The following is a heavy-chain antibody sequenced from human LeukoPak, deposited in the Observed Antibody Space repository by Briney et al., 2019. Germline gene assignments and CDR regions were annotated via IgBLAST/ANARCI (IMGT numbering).Heavy chain of an antibody. Sequence: GGSLRLSCAASGFTCSSYAMSWVRQAPGKGLEWVSAISGSGGSTYYADSVKGRFTISRDNSKNTLYLQMNSLRAEDTAVYYCAKDWLAFGGVIAPDYWGQGTLVTVSS. CDR3: AKDWLAFGGVIAPDY. D-gene: IGHD3-16*02. CDR1: GFTCSSYA. V-gene: IGHV3-23*01. CDR2: ISGSGGST. J-gene: IGHJ4*02.